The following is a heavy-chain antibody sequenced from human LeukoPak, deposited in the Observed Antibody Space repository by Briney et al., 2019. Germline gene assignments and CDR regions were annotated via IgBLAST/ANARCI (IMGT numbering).Heavy chain of an antibody. Sequence: GRSLRLSCAASGFTFDDYAMHWVRQAPGKGLEWVSGISRNSGSIGYADSVKGRFTISRDNAKNSLYLQMNSLRAEDMALYYCAKDARPDYYDSSGYPNDAFDIWGQGTMVTVSS. CDR2: ISRNSGSI. V-gene: IGHV3-9*03. CDR3: AKDARPDYYDSSGYPNDAFDI. D-gene: IGHD3-22*01. J-gene: IGHJ3*02. CDR1: GFTFDDYA.